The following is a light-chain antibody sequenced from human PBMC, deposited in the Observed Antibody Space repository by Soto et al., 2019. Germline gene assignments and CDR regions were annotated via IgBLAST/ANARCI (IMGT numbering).Light chain of an antibody. CDR1: QSISSW. Sequence: DIQMTQSPSTLSASVGDRVTITCRASQSISSWLAWYQQKPGKAPKLLIYKASSLASGVPARFSGSGSGTEFTLPTSRLQPVYLVTNYCHLSNSYATSGQGPKLEIK. V-gene: IGKV1-5*03. CDR3: HLSNSYAT. CDR2: KAS. J-gene: IGKJ1*01.